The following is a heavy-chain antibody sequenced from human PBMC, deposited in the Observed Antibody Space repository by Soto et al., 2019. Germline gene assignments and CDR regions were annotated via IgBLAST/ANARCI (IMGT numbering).Heavy chain of an antibody. Sequence: PSETLSLTCNMSGDSYSISTYSWSWIRQPPGKALQWIGFIYQSGVTSCNPSLASRVSISLDRSNNQCSLKLKSVTAADTAVYFCAGMPYTSGLRFDPWGPGTLVTVS. V-gene: IGHV4-30-2*01. CDR3: AGMPYTSGLRFDP. CDR2: IYQSGVT. CDR1: GDSYSISTYS. J-gene: IGHJ5*02. D-gene: IGHD6-19*01.